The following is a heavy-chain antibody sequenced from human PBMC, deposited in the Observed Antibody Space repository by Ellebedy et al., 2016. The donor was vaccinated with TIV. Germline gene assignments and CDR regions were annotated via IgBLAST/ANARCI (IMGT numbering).Heavy chain of an antibody. Sequence: PGGSLRLSCAASEFTFSNAWMSWVRQAPGEGLEWIGRITSKTDGGTTDYAAPVKGRFTISRDDSKNTLYLQMNSLKPEDTAMYYCTIDRLITTDGTLYYWGQGTLVTVSS. CDR1: EFTFSNAW. D-gene: IGHD6-13*01. J-gene: IGHJ4*02. CDR3: TIDRLITTDGTLYY. CDR2: ITSKTDGGTT. V-gene: IGHV3-15*01.